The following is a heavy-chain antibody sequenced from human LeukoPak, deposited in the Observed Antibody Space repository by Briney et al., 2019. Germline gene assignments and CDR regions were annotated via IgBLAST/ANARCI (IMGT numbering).Heavy chain of an antibody. V-gene: IGHV4-34*01. Sequence: SETLSLACAVYGGSFSGYYWSWIRQPPGKGLEWIGEINHSGSTNYNPSLKSRVTISVDTSKNQFSLKLSSVTAADTAVYYCARADIVLMVYAKGPYFDYWGQGTLVTVSS. CDR3: ARADIVLMVYAKGPYFDY. CDR1: GGSFSGYY. CDR2: INHSGST. J-gene: IGHJ4*02. D-gene: IGHD2-8*01.